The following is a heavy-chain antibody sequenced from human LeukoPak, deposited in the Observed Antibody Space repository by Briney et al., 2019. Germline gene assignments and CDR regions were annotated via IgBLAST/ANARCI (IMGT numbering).Heavy chain of an antibody. J-gene: IGHJ5*02. Sequence: SETLSLTCAVYGGSFSGYYWSWIRQPPGKGLEWIGEINHSGSTNYNPSLKSRVTISVDTSKNQFSLKLSSVTAADTAVYYCARVTMIVVVNWFDPWGQGTLVAVSS. CDR2: INHSGST. CDR1: GGSFSGYY. V-gene: IGHV4-34*01. D-gene: IGHD3-22*01. CDR3: ARVTMIVVVNWFDP.